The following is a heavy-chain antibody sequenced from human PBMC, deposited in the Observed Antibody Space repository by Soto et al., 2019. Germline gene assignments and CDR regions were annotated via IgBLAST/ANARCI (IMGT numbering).Heavy chain of an antibody. Sequence: PGGSLRLSCAASGFTFSDYYMSWIRQAPGKGLEWVSYISSSGSTIYYADSVKGRFTISRDNAKNSLYLQMNSLRAEDTAVYYCARVTATIFGVVDAFDIWGQGTMVTVSS. CDR1: GFTFSDYY. J-gene: IGHJ3*02. CDR3: ARVTATIFGVVDAFDI. CDR2: ISSSGSTI. V-gene: IGHV3-11*01. D-gene: IGHD3-3*01.